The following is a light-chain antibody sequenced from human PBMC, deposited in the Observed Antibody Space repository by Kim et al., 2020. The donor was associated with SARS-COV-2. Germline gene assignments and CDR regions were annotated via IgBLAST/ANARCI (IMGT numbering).Light chain of an antibody. V-gene: IGLV1-47*01. J-gene: IGLJ2*01. Sequence: GQRVTIACSGSSSNNGSNPTFWYQHLPGAAPTLLMYRNDQRRTGVSDRFSGSKSGTSASLAIRGLRSEDEANYYCATWDDSLTAVVFGGGTQLTVL. CDR1: SSNNGSNP. CDR2: RND. CDR3: ATWDDSLTAVV.